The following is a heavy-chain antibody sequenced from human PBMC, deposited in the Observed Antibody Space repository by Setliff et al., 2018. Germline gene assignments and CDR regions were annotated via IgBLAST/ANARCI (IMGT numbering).Heavy chain of an antibody. V-gene: IGHV3-7*01. D-gene: IGHD3-9*01. CDR2: IKQGGSEK. J-gene: IGHJ4*01. CDR3: ARDRLRYFDWLLCTAIDY. CDR1: GFTFSSYW. Sequence: GGSLRLSCAASGFTFSSYWMSWVRQAPGKGLEWVANIKQGGSEKYYVDSVKVRFTISRDNAKNSLYLQMNSLRAEDTAVYYCARDRLRYFDWLLCTAIDYWGHGTLFTVSS.